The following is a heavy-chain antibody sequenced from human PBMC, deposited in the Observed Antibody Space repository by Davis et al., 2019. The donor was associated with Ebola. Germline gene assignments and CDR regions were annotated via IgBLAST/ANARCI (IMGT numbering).Heavy chain of an antibody. CDR1: GFTFSSYS. J-gene: IGHJ4*02. V-gene: IGHV3-48*04. CDR2: ISSSGSTI. D-gene: IGHD3-3*01. Sequence: GESLKISCAASGFTFSSYSMNWVRQAPGKGLEWVSYISSSGSTIYYADSVKGRFTISRDNAKNSLYLQMNSLRAEDTAVYYCAKDTPPYYDFWSGYFGYWGQGTLVTVSS. CDR3: AKDTPPYYDFWSGYFGY.